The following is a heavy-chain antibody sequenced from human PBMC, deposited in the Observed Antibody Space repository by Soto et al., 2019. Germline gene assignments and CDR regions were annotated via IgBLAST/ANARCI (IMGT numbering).Heavy chain of an antibody. CDR3: ARGQNRYGSANMN. CDR1: GFSVSRTY. CDR2: TYGAGTT. J-gene: IGHJ4*02. D-gene: IGHD3-10*01. V-gene: IGHV3-66*01. Sequence: EPQVMESGGDLVQPGGSLRLSCAASGFSVSRTYVTWVRQAPGKGLEWVSVTYGAGTTDYADSVKGRFTVSRDESENTVNLQMNSLRPEDTAVYYCARGQNRYGSANMNWGQGTLVIVSS.